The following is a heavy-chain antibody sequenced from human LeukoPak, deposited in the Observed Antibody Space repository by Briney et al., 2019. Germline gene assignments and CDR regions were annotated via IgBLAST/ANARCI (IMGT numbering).Heavy chain of an antibody. V-gene: IGHV3-23*01. CDR1: GFTFSSYA. J-gene: IGHJ4*02. Sequence: PGGSLRLSCAASGFTFSSYAMTWVRQAPGKGLEWVSGISGSGGSTYYADSVKGRFPISRDNSKNTLYLQMNSLRAEDTAVYYCAKDLSSSWYSPYFDYWGQGTLVTVSS. D-gene: IGHD6-13*01. CDR2: ISGSGGST. CDR3: AKDLSSSWYSPYFDY.